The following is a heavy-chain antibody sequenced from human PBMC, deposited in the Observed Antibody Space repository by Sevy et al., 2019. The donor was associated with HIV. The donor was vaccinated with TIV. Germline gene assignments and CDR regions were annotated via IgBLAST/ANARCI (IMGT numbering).Heavy chain of an antibody. CDR1: GFSFSSYE. CDR2: ISNSGSSV. CDR3: ARDLPPSATTMAHFDC. J-gene: IGHJ4*02. D-gene: IGHD1-7*01. V-gene: IGHV3-48*03. Sequence: GRSLRLSCAASGFSFSSYEMNWVRQAPGKGLEWLSYISNSGSSVYDSDSVRGRFTISRDNARNSLYLQMNSLRAEDTAVYYCARDLPPSATTMAHFDCWGQGTLVTVSS.